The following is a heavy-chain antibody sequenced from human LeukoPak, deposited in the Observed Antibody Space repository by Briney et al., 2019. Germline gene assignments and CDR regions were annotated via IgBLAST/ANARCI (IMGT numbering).Heavy chain of an antibody. V-gene: IGHV3-21*01. CDR2: ISSSSNYI. CDR3: ARDDAFDI. Sequence: GGSLRLSCAASGFTFSSYSMNWVRQAPGKGLEWVSSISSSSNYIYYADSVKGRFTISRDNAKNSLYLQMNSLRAEDTAVYYCARDDAFDIWGQGTMVTVSS. CDR1: GFTFSSYS. J-gene: IGHJ3*02.